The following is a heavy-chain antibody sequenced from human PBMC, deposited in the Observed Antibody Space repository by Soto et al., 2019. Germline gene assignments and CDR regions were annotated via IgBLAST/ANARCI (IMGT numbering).Heavy chain of an antibody. Sequence: SLRLSCAASGFTFSNARMNWVRQAPGKGLEWVSSISSSSSYIYYADSVKGRFTISRDNAKNSLYLQMNSLRAEDTAVYYCARGLYSSSSIDWGQGTLVTVSS. D-gene: IGHD6-6*01. CDR3: ARGLYSSSSID. J-gene: IGHJ4*02. V-gene: IGHV3-21*01. CDR1: GFTFSNAR. CDR2: ISSSSSYI.